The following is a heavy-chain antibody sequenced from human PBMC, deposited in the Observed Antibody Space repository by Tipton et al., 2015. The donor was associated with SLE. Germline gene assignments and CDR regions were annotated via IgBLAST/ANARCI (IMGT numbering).Heavy chain of an antibody. J-gene: IGHJ4*02. CDR2: ISVYNGNT. D-gene: IGHD5-12*01. CDR3: ALRWPDTWTTVY. Sequence: QVQLVQSGAEIKKPGASVKVSCKASGYTFTSSGISWVRQAPGQGLEWMGWISVYNGNTNYAQKLQGRVTMTTDTSTSTAYMELRSLRSDDTAVYYCALRWPDTWTTVYWGQGTLVTVSS. V-gene: IGHV1-18*01. CDR1: GYTFTSSG.